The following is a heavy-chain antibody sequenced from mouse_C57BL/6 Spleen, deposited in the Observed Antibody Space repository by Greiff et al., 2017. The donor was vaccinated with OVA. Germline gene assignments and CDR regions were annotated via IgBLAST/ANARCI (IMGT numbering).Heavy chain of an antibody. J-gene: IGHJ2*01. Sequence: EVQLQQSGPVLVKPGASVKMSCKASGYTFTDYYMNWVKQSHGKSLEWIGVINPYNGGTSYNQKFKGKATLTVDKSSSTAYMELNSLTSEDSAVYYCARPGYGSSYNYFDYWGQGTTLTVSS. CDR2: INPYNGGT. V-gene: IGHV1-19*01. D-gene: IGHD1-1*01. CDR3: ARPGYGSSYNYFDY. CDR1: GYTFTDYY.